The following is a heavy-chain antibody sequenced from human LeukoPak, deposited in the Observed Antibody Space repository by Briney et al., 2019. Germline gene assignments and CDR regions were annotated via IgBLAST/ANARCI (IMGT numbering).Heavy chain of an antibody. CDR3: ARVVEQAGYSYGDDAFDI. CDR2: IYYSGST. CDR1: GGSISRGDYY. Sequence: SQTLSLTCTVSGGSISRGDYYWSWIRQPPGKGLEWIGYIYYSGSTYYNPSLKSRVTISVDTSKNQFSLKLSSVTAADTAVYYCARVVEQAGYSYGDDAFDIWGQGTMVTVSS. J-gene: IGHJ3*02. V-gene: IGHV4-30-4*01. D-gene: IGHD5-18*01.